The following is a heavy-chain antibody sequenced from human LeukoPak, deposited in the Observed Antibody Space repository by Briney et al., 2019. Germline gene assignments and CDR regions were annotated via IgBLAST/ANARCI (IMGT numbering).Heavy chain of an antibody. CDR2: IKSKTDGGTT. D-gene: IGHD5-12*01. J-gene: IGHJ4*02. Sequence: RPGGSLRLSCAASGFTFCNAWMSWVRQAPGKGLEWVGRIKSKTDGGTTDYAAPVKGRFTISRDDSKNTVYLQMNSLKTEDTAVYHCTTRGYSGYELVDYWGQGTLVTVSS. CDR3: TTRGYSGYELVDY. CDR1: GFTFCNAW. V-gene: IGHV3-15*01.